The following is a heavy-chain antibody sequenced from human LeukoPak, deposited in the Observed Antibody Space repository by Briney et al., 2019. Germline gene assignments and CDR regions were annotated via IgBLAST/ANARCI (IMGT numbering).Heavy chain of an antibody. Sequence: GGSLRLSCAASGFTFSTYSMNWVRQAPGKGLEWVSSISSSSSYIYYADSVKGRFTISRDNAKNSLYLQMNSLRAEDTAVYYCARDRYYDSSGTYYMDVWGKGTTVTVSS. CDR2: ISSSSSYI. CDR3: ARDRYYDSSGTYYMDV. J-gene: IGHJ6*03. CDR1: GFTFSTYS. V-gene: IGHV3-21*01. D-gene: IGHD3-22*01.